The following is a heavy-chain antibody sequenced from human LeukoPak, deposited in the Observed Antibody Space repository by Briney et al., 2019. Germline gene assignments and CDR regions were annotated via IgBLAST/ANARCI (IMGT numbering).Heavy chain of an antibody. V-gene: IGHV3-33*06. Sequence: PGESLRLSCATSGFTFSNFGMHWVRQAPGKGLEWVAVIWYDGSNKFYADSVKGRFTISRDNSKNTLFLQMNSLRAEDTAVYYCAKDGVGGTHADYWGQGTLVTVSS. CDR2: IWYDGSNK. J-gene: IGHJ4*02. D-gene: IGHD1-26*01. CDR3: AKDGVGGTHADY. CDR1: GFTFSNFG.